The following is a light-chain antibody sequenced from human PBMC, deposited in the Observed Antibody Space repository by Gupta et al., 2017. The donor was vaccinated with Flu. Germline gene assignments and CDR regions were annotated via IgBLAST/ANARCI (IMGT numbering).Light chain of an antibody. CDR1: QNVLYISNNKNY. CDR2: WAS. CDR3: QQYYTTPWT. J-gene: IGKJ1*01. Sequence: SSQNVLYISNNKNYLAWYQQKPGQPPKLLISWASTRESGVPDRFSGSGSGTDFTLTISSLQAEDVAVYYCQQYYTTPWTFGQGTSVEIK. V-gene: IGKV4-1*01.